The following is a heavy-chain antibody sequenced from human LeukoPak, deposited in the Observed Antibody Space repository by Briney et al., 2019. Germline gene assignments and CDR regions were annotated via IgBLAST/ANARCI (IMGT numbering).Heavy chain of an antibody. CDR3: ASIAAAGGFQH. Sequence: GGSLRLSCAASGFTFDDYAMHWVRQAPGKGLEWVSGISWNSGSIGYADSVKGRFTISRDNAKSSLYLQMNSLRAEDTALYYCASIAAAGGFQHWGQGTLVTVSS. CDR2: ISWNSGSI. J-gene: IGHJ1*01. D-gene: IGHD6-13*01. CDR1: GFTFDDYA. V-gene: IGHV3-9*01.